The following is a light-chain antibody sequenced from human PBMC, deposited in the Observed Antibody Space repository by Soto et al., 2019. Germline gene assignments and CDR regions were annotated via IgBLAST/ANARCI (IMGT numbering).Light chain of an antibody. CDR3: QQSYSTPPWT. J-gene: IGKJ1*01. CDR2: DAS. V-gene: IGKV1-39*01. CDR1: QNIRNW. Sequence: DIEMTQSPSTLSASVGDGVTITCRASQNIRNWLAWYQQKPGKATKPLIYDASSLQSGVPSRFSGSGSGTDFTLTLRSLQPEDFAAYYCQQSYSTPPWTFGQGTKVDIK.